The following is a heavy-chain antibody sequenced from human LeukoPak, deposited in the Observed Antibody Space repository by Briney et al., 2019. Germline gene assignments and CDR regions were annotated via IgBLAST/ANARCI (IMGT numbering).Heavy chain of an antibody. D-gene: IGHD6-6*01. J-gene: IGHJ4*02. CDR3: ASIAASYEGNFDY. CDR2: IYYSGST. CDR1: GGSISSSSYY. Sequence: PSETLSLTCTVSGGSISSSSYYWGWIRQPPRKGLEWIGSIYYSGSTYYNPSLKSRVTISVDTSKNQFSLKLSSVTAADTAVYYCASIAASYEGNFDYWGQGTLVTVSS. V-gene: IGHV4-39*07.